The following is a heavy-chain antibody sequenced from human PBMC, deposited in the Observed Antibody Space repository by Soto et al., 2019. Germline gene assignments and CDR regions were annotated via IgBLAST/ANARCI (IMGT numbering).Heavy chain of an antibody. J-gene: IGHJ4*02. Sequence: GALRLSCAAPVFTFSNAWMSWVRQAPGKGLEWVGRIKSKTDGGTTDYAAPVKGRFTISRDDSKNTLYLQMNSLKTEDTAVYYCTTLGLIQLTDYWGQGTLVTVSS. D-gene: IGHD5-18*01. V-gene: IGHV3-15*01. CDR2: IKSKTDGGTT. CDR1: VFTFSNAW. CDR3: TTLGLIQLTDY.